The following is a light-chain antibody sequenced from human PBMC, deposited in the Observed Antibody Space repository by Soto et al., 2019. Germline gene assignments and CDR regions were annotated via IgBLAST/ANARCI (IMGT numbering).Light chain of an antibody. CDR3: QTYNSAPWT. V-gene: IGKV1-27*01. Sequence: DIQMTQSPSSLSASVGDRVTITCRASQGISNYLTWYQQKPWKVPKLLIYAASTLQSGVPSRFSGSRSGTDFTLTISSLQPEDVANYYCQTYNSAPWTFGHGTKVEIK. CDR1: QGISNY. CDR2: AAS. J-gene: IGKJ1*01.